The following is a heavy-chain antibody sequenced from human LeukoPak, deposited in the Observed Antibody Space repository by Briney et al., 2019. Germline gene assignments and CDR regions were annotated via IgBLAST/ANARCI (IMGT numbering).Heavy chain of an antibody. CDR2: IYYNENT. Sequence: SETLSLTCTVSGASFSSGTYYWSWIRQPPGKGLEWIGYIYYNENTNYNPSLKSRVTISVDTSKNQFSLKLSSVTAADTAMYFCARVCSGTSCNGTPFDYWGQGTRVTVSS. V-gene: IGHV4-61*01. D-gene: IGHD2-2*01. J-gene: IGHJ4*02. CDR3: ARVCSGTSCNGTPFDY. CDR1: GASFSSGTYY.